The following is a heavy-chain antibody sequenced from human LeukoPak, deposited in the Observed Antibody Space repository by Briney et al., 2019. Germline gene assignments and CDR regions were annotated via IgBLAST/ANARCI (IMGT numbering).Heavy chain of an antibody. V-gene: IGHV3-66*01. CDR2: IYSGGTT. CDR1: GFTVINNY. CDR3: ARGLVLVEVASPPDY. Sequence: GGSLRLSCAASGFTVINNYMSWVRQAPGKGLEWVSVIYSGGTTYYADSVKGRFTISRDNSKNTLYLQMNSLRADDTAVYYCARGLVLVEVASPPDYWGQGTLVTVSS. J-gene: IGHJ4*02. D-gene: IGHD2-8*02.